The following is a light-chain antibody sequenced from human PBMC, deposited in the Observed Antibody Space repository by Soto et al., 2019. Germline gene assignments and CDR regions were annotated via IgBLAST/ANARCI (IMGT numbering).Light chain of an antibody. CDR1: QSISTW. V-gene: IGKV1-5*01. Sequence: IQVTHSPSTLSASVGGRVTITCRASQSISTWLAWYQQKPGKAPNLLIYDASSLESGVPSRFSGSGSGTEFTLTISSLQPDDSATYYCQQYNTYWTFGQGTKVDIK. CDR3: QQYNTYWT. CDR2: DAS. J-gene: IGKJ1*01.